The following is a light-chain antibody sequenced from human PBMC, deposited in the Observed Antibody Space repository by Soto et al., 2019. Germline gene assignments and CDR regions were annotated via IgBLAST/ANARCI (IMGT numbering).Light chain of an antibody. CDR3: QHVNSYPQT. Sequence: DVQVTQPPYILSAIVGDRVTITCRASQTISGWLAWYQQRPGKAPNLLIFDASTLHSGVPARFSGSRSGTDFTLTISSLQPEDFATYYCQHVNSYPQTFGQGARLEIK. CDR2: DAS. CDR1: QTISGW. J-gene: IGKJ5*01. V-gene: IGKV1-5*01.